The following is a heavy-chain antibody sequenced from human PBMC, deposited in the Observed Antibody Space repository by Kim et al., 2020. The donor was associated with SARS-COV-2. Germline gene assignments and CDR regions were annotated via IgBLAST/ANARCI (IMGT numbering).Heavy chain of an antibody. D-gene: IGHD4-17*01. J-gene: IGHJ4*02. V-gene: IGHV3-30*04. CDR2: ISYDGSNK. CDR1: GFTFSSYA. CDR3: ARDLEHDYGDLYFDY. Sequence: GGSLRLSCAASGFTFSSYAMHWVRQAPGKGLEWVAVISYDGSNKYYADSVKGRFTISRDNSKNTLYLQMNSLRAEDTAVYYCARDLEHDYGDLYFDYWGQGTLVTVSS.